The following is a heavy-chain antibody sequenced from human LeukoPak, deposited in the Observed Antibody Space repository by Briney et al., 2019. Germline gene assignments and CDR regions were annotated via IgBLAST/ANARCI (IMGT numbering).Heavy chain of an antibody. V-gene: IGHV3-33*01. Sequence: GGSLRLSCAASGFTFSSYGMHWVRQAPGKGLEWVALIWYDGSNKYYADSVKGRLTISRDNSKNTLYLQMNSLRAEDTAVYYCAREGPRGNSQFDYWGQGTLVTVSS. J-gene: IGHJ4*02. D-gene: IGHD2/OR15-2a*01. CDR2: IWYDGSNK. CDR1: GFTFSSYG. CDR3: AREGPRGNSQFDY.